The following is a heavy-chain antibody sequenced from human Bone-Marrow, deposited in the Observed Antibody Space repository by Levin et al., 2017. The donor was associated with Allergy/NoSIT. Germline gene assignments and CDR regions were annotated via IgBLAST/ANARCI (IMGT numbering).Heavy chain of an antibody. Sequence: GGSLRLSCVASGFTFSGYAMSWVCQAPGKGLEWVSAISATGDRTYYADSMKGRFTISRDNSKNTLYLQMSSLRAEDTAVYYWPRGVGGYQYNYYGMGVWGQGTTVTVSS. CDR3: PRGVGGYQYNYYGMGV. J-gene: IGHJ6*02. V-gene: IGHV3-23*01. CDR2: ISATGDRT. D-gene: IGHD5-24*01. CDR1: GFTFSGYA.